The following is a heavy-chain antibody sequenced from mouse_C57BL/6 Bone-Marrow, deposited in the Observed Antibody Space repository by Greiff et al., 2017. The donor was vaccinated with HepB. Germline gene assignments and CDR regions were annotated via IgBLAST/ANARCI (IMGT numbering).Heavy chain of an antibody. CDR3: ARVLLPYPLYAMDY. V-gene: IGHV1-26*01. D-gene: IGHD2-3*01. CDR2: INPNNGGT. J-gene: IGHJ4*01. CDR1: GYTFTDYY. Sequence: VQLQQSGPELVKPGASVKISCKASGYTFTDYYMNWVKQSHGKSLEWIGDINPNNGGTSYNQKFKGKATLTVDKSSSTAYMELRSLTSEDSAVYYCARVLLPYPLYAMDYWGQGTSVTVSS.